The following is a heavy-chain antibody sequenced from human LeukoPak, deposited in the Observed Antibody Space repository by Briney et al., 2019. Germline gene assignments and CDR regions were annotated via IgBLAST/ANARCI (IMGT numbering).Heavy chain of an antibody. CDR2: ISSSGSTI. Sequence: GSLRLSCAASGFTFSDYYMSWIRQAPGKGLEWVSYISSSGSTIYYADSVKGRFTISRDNAKNSLYLQMNSLRAEDTAVYYCARSFADGLYAFDIWGQGTMVTVSS. CDR1: GFTFSDYY. J-gene: IGHJ3*02. CDR3: ARSFADGLYAFDI. V-gene: IGHV3-11*01.